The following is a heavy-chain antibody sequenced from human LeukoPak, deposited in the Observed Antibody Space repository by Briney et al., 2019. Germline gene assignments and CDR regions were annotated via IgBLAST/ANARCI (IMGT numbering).Heavy chain of an antibody. D-gene: IGHD6-13*01. CDR3: ARHAGGIAAAGTRPFDY. CDR1: GASFSSSTYY. J-gene: IGHJ4*02. Sequence: SETLSLTCTVSGASFSSSTYYWGWIRQPPGKGLEWIGSIYYSGSTYYNPSLKSRVTMSVDTSKNQFSLKLSSVTAADTAVYYCARHAGGIAAAGTRPFDYWGQGTLVTVSS. V-gene: IGHV4-39*01. CDR2: IYYSGST.